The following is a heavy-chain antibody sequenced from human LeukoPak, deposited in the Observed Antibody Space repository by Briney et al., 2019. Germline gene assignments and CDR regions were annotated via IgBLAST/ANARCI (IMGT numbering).Heavy chain of an antibody. D-gene: IGHD3-10*02. CDR2: ISSSGSPI. J-gene: IGHJ6*04. V-gene: IGHV3-48*03. CDR1: GFTFSSYA. Sequence: PGGSLRLSCAASGFTFSSYAMSWVRQAPGKGLEWVSYISSSGSPIYYADSVKGRFTISRDNAKNSLYLQMNSLRAEDTAVYYCAELGIAMIGGVWGKGTTVTISS. CDR3: AELGIAMIGGV.